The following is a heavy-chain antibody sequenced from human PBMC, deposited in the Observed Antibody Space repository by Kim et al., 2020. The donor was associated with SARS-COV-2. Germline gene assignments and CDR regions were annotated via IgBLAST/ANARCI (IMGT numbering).Heavy chain of an antibody. CDR2: IYYSGST. V-gene: IGHV4-31*03. CDR3: AIGAEISSSWYGGLYYYVLDV. CDR1: GVSISSGGYY. J-gene: IGHJ6*02. D-gene: IGHD6-13*01. Sequence: SETLSLTCTVSGVSISSGGYYWSWIRQHPGKGLEWIGYIYYSGSTYYNPSLKRRVTISVDTSKNQFPRKLSSVTAADTAVYYCAIGAEISSSWYGGLYYYVLDVWAQGTTVTVS.